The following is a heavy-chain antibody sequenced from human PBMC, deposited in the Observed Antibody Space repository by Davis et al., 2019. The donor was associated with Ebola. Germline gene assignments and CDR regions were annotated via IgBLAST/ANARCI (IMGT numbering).Heavy chain of an antibody. D-gene: IGHD5-24*01. CDR2: IYPRDSDT. V-gene: IGHV5-51*01. CDR1: GFRFSSHW. CDR3: ARGTDGYNPGGYFDS. Sequence: GESLKISCKDSGFRFSSHWIAWVRQMPGKGLEWMGIIYPRDSDTRYSPSFQGQVTISADKSISTAYLQWSSLKASDTAMYYCARGTDGYNPGGYFDSWGQGTLVTVSS. J-gene: IGHJ4*02.